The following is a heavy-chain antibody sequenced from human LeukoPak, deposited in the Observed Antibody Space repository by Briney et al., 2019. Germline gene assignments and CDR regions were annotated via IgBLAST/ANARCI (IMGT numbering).Heavy chain of an antibody. CDR2: IYHSGST. CDR1: GYSISSGYY. CDR3: ARDRGDYYDSSGAFDY. V-gene: IGHV4-38-2*02. J-gene: IGHJ4*02. D-gene: IGHD3-22*01. Sequence: KPSETLSLTCTVSGYSISSGYYWGWIRQPPGKGLEWIGSIYHSGSTYYNPSLKSRVTISVDTSKNQFSLKLSSVTAADTAVYYCARDRGDYYDSSGAFDYWGQGTLVTVSS.